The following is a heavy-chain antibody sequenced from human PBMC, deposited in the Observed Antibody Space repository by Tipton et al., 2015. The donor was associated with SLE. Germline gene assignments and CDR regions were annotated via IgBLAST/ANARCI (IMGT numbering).Heavy chain of an antibody. CDR1: GFTFSSYG. J-gene: IGHJ4*02. CDR2: ISGSGGST. CDR3: ARDLGDWELLRDY. Sequence: GSLRLSCAASGFTFSSYGMHWVRQAPGKGLEWVSAISGSGGSTYYADSVKGRFTISRDNAKNSLYLQMNSLRAEDTAVYYCARDLGDWELLRDYWGQGTLVTVSS. D-gene: IGHD1-26*01. V-gene: IGHV3-21*01.